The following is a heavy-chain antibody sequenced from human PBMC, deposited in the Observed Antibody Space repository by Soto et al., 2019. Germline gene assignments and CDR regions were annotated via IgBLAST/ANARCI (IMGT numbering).Heavy chain of an antibody. Sequence: SETLSLTCTVSGGSVSSGSYYWSWIRQPPGKGLEWVGYIYYSGSTNYNPSLKSRVTISVDTSKNQLSLKLSAVTAADTAVYYCARDMQQLVLGGYYYYYVMDVWGQGTTGTVSS. D-gene: IGHD6-13*01. CDR1: GGSVSSGSYY. CDR2: IYYSGST. J-gene: IGHJ6*02. CDR3: ARDMQQLVLGGYYYYYVMDV. V-gene: IGHV4-61*01.